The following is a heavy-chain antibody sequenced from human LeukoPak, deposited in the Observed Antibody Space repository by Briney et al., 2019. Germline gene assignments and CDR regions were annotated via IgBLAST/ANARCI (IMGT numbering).Heavy chain of an antibody. J-gene: IGHJ5*02. Sequence: ASVKVSCKASGYTFTGYYMHWVRQAPGQGLEWMGWINPNSGGTYYAQKFQVRVTMTRDQSISTAYMEMSRLTSDDTAVYYCARSKASIAVSGNWFDPWGQGTLVTVSS. CDR3: ARSKASIAVSGNWFDP. CDR1: GYTFTGYY. D-gene: IGHD6-19*01. V-gene: IGHV1-2*02. CDR2: INPNSGGT.